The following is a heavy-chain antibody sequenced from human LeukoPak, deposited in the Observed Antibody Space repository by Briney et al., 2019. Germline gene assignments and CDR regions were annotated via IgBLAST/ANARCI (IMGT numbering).Heavy chain of an antibody. Sequence: PGGSLRLSCAASGFTFDDYVMHWVRQVPGKGLEWVSGISWNSGRIDYADSVKGRFTISRDNAKNSLFLQMNSLRAEDTALYYCAKSIGNYDFWSGYYLDLDYWGQGTLVTVSS. CDR2: ISWNSGRI. D-gene: IGHD3-3*01. CDR1: GFTFDDYV. J-gene: IGHJ4*02. V-gene: IGHV3-9*01. CDR3: AKSIGNYDFWSGYYLDLDY.